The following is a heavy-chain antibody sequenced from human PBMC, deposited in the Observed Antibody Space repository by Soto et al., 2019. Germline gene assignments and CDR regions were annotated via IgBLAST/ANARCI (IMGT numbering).Heavy chain of an antibody. V-gene: IGHV3-30*18. CDR1: GFTFSSYG. D-gene: IGHD6-19*01. CDR3: AKDWAFNGRAVAGTIDY. Sequence: GGSLRLSCAASGFTFSSYGMHWVRQAPGKGLEWVAVISYDGSNKYYADSVKGRFTISRDNSKNTLYLQMNSLRAEDTAVYYCAKDWAFNGRAVAGTIDYWGQGTLVTVSS. CDR2: ISYDGSNK. J-gene: IGHJ4*02.